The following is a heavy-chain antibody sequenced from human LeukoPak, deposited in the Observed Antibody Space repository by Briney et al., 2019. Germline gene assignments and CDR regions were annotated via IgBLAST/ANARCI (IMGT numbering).Heavy chain of an antibody. CDR2: ISGSGGST. J-gene: IGHJ4*02. D-gene: IGHD2-21*02. V-gene: IGHV3-23*01. CDR3: AKDGAYCGGDCSSFDY. Sequence: GGSLRLSCAASGFTFSSYAMSWVRQAPGKGLEWVSAISGSGGSTYYADSVKGRFTISRDNSKNTLYLQMNSLRAEDTAVYYCAKDGAYCGGDCSSFDYWGQGTLVTVSS. CDR1: GFTFSSYA.